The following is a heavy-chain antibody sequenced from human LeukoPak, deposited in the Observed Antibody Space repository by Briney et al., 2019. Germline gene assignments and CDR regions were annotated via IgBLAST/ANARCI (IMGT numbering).Heavy chain of an antibody. J-gene: IGHJ5*02. CDR3: ASIQQQLVDSFDP. Sequence: PSQTLSLTCTVSGGSISSSSYYWGWIRQPPGTGLEWIGSIYYSGSTYYNPSLKSRVTISVDTSKNQFSLKLSSVTAADTAVYYCASIQQQLVDSFDPWGQGTLVTVSS. D-gene: IGHD6-13*01. CDR2: IYYSGST. V-gene: IGHV4-39*01. CDR1: GGSISSSSYY.